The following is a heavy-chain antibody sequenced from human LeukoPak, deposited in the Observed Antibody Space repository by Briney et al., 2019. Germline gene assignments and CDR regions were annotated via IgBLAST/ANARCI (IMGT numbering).Heavy chain of an antibody. CDR1: GYSISSGYY. Sequence: SETLSLTCTATGYSISSGYYWGWIRQPPGKGLEWIGSFYRSGSTYYNPSLRSRVTISVDTSNNQFSLKLRSVTAADTAIYYCAGCFNGVCYSLDYWGQGTLVTVSS. CDR2: FYRSGST. J-gene: IGHJ4*02. CDR3: AGCFNGVCYSLDY. D-gene: IGHD2-8*01. V-gene: IGHV4-38-2*02.